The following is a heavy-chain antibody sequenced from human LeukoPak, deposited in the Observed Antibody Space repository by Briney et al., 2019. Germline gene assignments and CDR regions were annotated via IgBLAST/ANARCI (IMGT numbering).Heavy chain of an antibody. J-gene: IGHJ4*02. Sequence: SVKVSCKASGGTFSSYAISWVRQAPGQGLEWMGRIIPILGIANYAQKFQGRVTITADKSTSTAYMELSSLRSEDTAVYYCAITYYYDSSGQYYFDYWGQGTLVTVSS. CDR1: GGTFSSYA. CDR3: AITYYYDSSGQYYFDY. D-gene: IGHD3-22*01. CDR2: IIPILGIA. V-gene: IGHV1-69*04.